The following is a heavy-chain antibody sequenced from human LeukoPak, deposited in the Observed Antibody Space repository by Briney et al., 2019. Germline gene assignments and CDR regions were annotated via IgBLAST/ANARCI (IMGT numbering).Heavy chain of an antibody. CDR3: VREARERGGFDY. V-gene: IGHV3-7*01. CDR1: GFTFSSYA. Sequence: GGSLRLSCAASGFTFSSYAMSWVRQAPGKGLEWVANIKQDGSEKYYVDSVKGRFTIPRDNAKNSLYLQMNSLRAEDTAVYYCVREARERGGFDYWGQGTLVTVSS. J-gene: IGHJ4*02. D-gene: IGHD5-24*01. CDR2: IKQDGSEK.